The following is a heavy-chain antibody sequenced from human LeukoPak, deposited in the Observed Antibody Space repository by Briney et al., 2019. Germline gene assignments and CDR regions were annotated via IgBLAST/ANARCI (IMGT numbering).Heavy chain of an antibody. CDR3: ARDWNSAIDY. D-gene: IGHD1/OR15-1a*01. Sequence: GGSLRLSCVASGLNFDDSAMHWVRQAPGKGLEWVSLISADGGSTFSADSVKGRFTISRDNSKNTLYLQMNSLRAEDTAVYYCARDWNSAIDYWGQGTVVTVSS. V-gene: IGHV3-43*02. CDR1: GLNFDDSA. CDR2: ISADGGST. J-gene: IGHJ4*02.